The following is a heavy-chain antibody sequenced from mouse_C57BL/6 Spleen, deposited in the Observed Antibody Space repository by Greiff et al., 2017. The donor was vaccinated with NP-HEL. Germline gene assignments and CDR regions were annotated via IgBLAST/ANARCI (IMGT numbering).Heavy chain of an antibody. J-gene: IGHJ3*01. CDR2: ISDGGSYT. Sequence: EVQLVESGGGLVKPGGSLKLSCAASGFTFSSYAMSWVRQTPEKRLEWVATISDGGSYTYYPDNVKGRFTISRDNAKNNLYLQMSHLKSEDTAMYYCARDQNYGSSSPFAYWGQGTLVTVSA. V-gene: IGHV5-4*01. CDR3: ARDQNYGSSSPFAY. CDR1: GFTFSSYA. D-gene: IGHD1-1*01.